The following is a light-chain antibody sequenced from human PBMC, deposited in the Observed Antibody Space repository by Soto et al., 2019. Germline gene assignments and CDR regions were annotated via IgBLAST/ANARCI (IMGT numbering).Light chain of an antibody. V-gene: IGLV2-11*01. CDR1: SSDVGGYNF. J-gene: IGLJ1*01. Sequence: QSVLTQPRSVSGSPGQSVTISCTGTSSDVGGYNFVSWYQHHPGKAPKLMIYNVIQRPSGVPDRFSASKSGNTASLTISGLQAEDEAEYYCCSYAGSYTYVFGTGTKLTVL. CDR3: CSYAGSYTYV. CDR2: NVI.